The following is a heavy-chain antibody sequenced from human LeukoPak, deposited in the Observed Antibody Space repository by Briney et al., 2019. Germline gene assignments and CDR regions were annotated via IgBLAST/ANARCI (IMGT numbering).Heavy chain of an antibody. Sequence: SETLSLTCTVSGGSISSYYWSWIRQPPGKGLEWIGYIYYSGSTNYNPSLKSRVTISVDTSKNQFSLKLSSVTAADTAVYYCARDLYGSGSYYIPGAFDIWGQGTMVTVSS. D-gene: IGHD3-10*01. CDR1: GGSISSYY. CDR3: ARDLYGSGSYYIPGAFDI. V-gene: IGHV4-59*01. J-gene: IGHJ3*02. CDR2: IYYSGST.